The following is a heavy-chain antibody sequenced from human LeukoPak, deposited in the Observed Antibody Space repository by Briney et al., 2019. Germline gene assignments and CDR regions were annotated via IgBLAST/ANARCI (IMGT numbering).Heavy chain of an antibody. CDR2: IYTSGST. CDR3: ARDSPFCSSTSCSFDY. CDR1: GGSISSYY. V-gene: IGHV4-4*07. D-gene: IGHD2-2*01. J-gene: IGHJ4*02. Sequence: SESPSLTCTVSGGSISSYYRSWIRQPAGKGLEWIGRIYTSGSTNYNPSLKSRVTMSVDTSKNQFSLKLSSVTAADTAVYYCARDSPFCSSTSCSFDYWGQGTLVTVSS.